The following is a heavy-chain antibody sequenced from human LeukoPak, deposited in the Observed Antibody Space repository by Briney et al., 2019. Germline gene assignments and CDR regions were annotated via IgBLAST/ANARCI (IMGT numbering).Heavy chain of an antibody. D-gene: IGHD3-22*01. CDR3: ARDSSGYHGFDY. V-gene: IGHV3-7*01. Sequence: ESLRLSLADPRLGFSCNWRRSVRQAQGKGLEWVANIKQDGSEKYYVDSVKGRFTISRDNAKNSLYLQMNSLRAEETAVYYCARDSSGYHGFDYWGQGTLVTVSS. CDR2: IKQDGSEK. CDR1: RLGFSCNW. J-gene: IGHJ4*02.